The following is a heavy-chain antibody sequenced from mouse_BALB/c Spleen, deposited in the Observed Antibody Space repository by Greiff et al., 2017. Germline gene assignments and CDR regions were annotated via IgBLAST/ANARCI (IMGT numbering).Heavy chain of an antibody. CDR1: GYSITSDYA. J-gene: IGHJ3*01. D-gene: IGHD2-1*01. Sequence: EVQLQESGPGLVKPSQSLSLTCTVTGYSITSDYAWNWIRQFPGNKLEWMGYISYSGSTSYNPSLKSRISITRDTSKNQFFLQLNSVTTEDTATYYCARGGGNLFAYWGQGTLVTVSA. CDR2: ISYSGST. CDR3: ARGGGNLFAY. V-gene: IGHV3-2*02.